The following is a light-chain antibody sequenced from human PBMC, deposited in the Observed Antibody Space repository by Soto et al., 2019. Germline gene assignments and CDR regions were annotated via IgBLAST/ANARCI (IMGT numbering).Light chain of an antibody. Sequence: ELVMTQSPATLSLSPCERATLSCGASQSVSSYLAWYQQKPGQAPRLLIYDASNRATGIPARFSGSGSGTDFTLTISSLEPEDFAVYYCQQRSNWPHTFGGGTKVDIK. CDR3: QQRSNWPHT. CDR1: QSVSSY. J-gene: IGKJ4*01. CDR2: DAS. V-gene: IGKV3-11*01.